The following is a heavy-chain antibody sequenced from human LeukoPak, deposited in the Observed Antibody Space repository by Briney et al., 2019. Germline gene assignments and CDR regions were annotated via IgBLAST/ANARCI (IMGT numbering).Heavy chain of an antibody. J-gene: IGHJ4*02. CDR2: IHYSGSS. CDR3: ARSASAAGKAFDY. CDR1: GGSISTYY. Sequence: SETLSLTCAVSGGSISTYYWSWIRQPPGKGLEWIGYIHYSGSSNYNPSLKSRVTISLDTSKNQFSLKLSSVTAADTAVYYCARSASAAGKAFDYWGQGTLVTVSS. D-gene: IGHD6-13*01. V-gene: IGHV4-59*01.